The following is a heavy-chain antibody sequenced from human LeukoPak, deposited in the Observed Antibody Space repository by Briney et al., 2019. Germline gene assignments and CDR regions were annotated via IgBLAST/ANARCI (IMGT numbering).Heavy chain of an antibody. CDR1: GYTFTGYY. CDR2: INPNSGGT. Sequence: GASVKVSCTASGYTFTGYYMHWVRQAPGQGLEWMGWINPNSGGTSYAQKFQGRVTMTRDTSISTAYMELSRLRSDDTAVYYCARDYGDYVFDYWGQGTLVTVSS. J-gene: IGHJ4*02. V-gene: IGHV1-2*02. CDR3: ARDYGDYVFDY. D-gene: IGHD4-17*01.